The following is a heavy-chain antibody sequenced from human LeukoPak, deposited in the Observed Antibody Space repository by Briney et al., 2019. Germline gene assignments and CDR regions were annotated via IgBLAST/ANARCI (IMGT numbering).Heavy chain of an antibody. CDR2: ISSSGSTI. CDR1: GFTFSDSY. V-gene: IGHV3-11*04. D-gene: IGHD3-10*01. CDR3: ARDSPGPDYYYYLDV. Sequence: PGGSLRLSCAASGFTFSDSYMTWIRQAPGKGLEWVSYISSSGSTIYYADSVKGRFTISRDNAKNSLYLQMNSLRAEDTAVYYCARDSPGPDYYYYLDVWGKGTTVTISS. J-gene: IGHJ6*03.